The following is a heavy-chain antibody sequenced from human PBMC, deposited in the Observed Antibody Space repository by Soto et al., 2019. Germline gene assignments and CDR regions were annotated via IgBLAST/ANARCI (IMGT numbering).Heavy chain of an antibody. CDR3: AKVGGYCISTSGLHFDY. CDR1: GFTFDDYA. Sequence: EVQLVESGGGLVQPGRSLRLSCAASGFTFDDYAMHWVRQAPGKGLEWVSGISWNSGSIGYADSVKGRFTISRDNAKNSLYLQMNSLRAEDTALYYCAKVGGYCISTSGLHFDYWGQGTLVTVSS. D-gene: IGHD2-2*01. J-gene: IGHJ4*02. V-gene: IGHV3-9*01. CDR2: ISWNSGSI.